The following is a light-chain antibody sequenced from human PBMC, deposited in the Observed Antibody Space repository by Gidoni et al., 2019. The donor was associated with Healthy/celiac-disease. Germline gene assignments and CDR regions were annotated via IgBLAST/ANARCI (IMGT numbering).Light chain of an antibody. Sequence: EIVMTQSPDSLAVSLGERATINCKSSQSVLYSSNNKNYLAWYQQKPGQPPKLLIYWASTRESGVPDRFSGSGSGTDFTLTISSLQAEDVAVYYCQQYYSTRLTFGGXTKVEIK. V-gene: IGKV4-1*01. CDR2: WAS. J-gene: IGKJ4*01. CDR3: QQYYSTRLT. CDR1: QSVLYSSNNKNY.